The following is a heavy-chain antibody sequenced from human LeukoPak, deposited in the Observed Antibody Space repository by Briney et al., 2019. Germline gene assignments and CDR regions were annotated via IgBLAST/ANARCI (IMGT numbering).Heavy chain of an antibody. V-gene: IGHV3-23*01. D-gene: IGHD3-16*02. Sequence: TGGSLRLSCAASGFTFSSYAMSWVRQAPGKGLEWVSAISGSGGSTYYADSVKGRFTISRDNSKNTLYLQMNSLRAEDTAVYYCAKRAHYDYVWGXXXYKDYWGQGTLVTVSS. J-gene: IGHJ4*02. CDR2: ISGSGGST. CDR3: AKRAHYDYVWGXXXYKDY. CDR1: GFTFSSYA.